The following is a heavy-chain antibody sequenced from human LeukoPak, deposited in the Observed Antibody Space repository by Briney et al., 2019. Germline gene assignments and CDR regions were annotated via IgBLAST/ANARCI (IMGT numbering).Heavy chain of an antibody. V-gene: IGHV1-2*02. D-gene: IGHD3-22*01. CDR1: GYTFTGYY. J-gene: IGHJ4*02. Sequence: AASVKVSCKASGYTFTGYYMHWARPAPGQGLEWMGWINPNSGGTNYAQKFQGRVTMTRDTSISTAYMELSRLRSDDTAVYYCARDSFGSSGYYAPDYWGQGTLVTVSS. CDR2: INPNSGGT. CDR3: ARDSFGSSGYYAPDY.